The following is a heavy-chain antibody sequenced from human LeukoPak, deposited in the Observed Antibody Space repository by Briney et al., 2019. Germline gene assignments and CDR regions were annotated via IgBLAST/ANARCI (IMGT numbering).Heavy chain of an antibody. J-gene: IGHJ6*02. CDR3: AREPAEDIVVVPAAKSGMDV. V-gene: IGHV3-21*01. D-gene: IGHD2-2*01. Sequence: GGSLRLSCAASGFTFSSYSMNRVRQAPGKGLEWVSSISSSSSYIYYADSVKGRFTISRDNAKNSLYLQMNNLRAEDTAVYYCAREPAEDIVVVPAAKSGMDVWGQGTTVTVSS. CDR2: ISSSSSYI. CDR1: GFTFSSYS.